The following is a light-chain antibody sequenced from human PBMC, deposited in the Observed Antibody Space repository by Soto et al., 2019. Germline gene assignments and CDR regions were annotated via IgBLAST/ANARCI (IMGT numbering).Light chain of an antibody. CDR1: QSISSW. CDR3: QQYYTYSWT. Sequence: IQMTQSPSTLSASVGDRVTITCRASQSISSWLAWYQQKPGKAPKVLIYDASTLESGVPSTFSGSGSGTEFTLTIRNLQPDDFATYYCQQYYTYSWTFGQGTKVDIK. J-gene: IGKJ1*01. V-gene: IGKV1-5*01. CDR2: DAS.